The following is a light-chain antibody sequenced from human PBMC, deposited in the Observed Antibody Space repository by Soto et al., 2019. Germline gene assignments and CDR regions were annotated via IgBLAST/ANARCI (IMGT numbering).Light chain of an antibody. Sequence: QSVLTQPPSASGAPGQSVTISCSGSSSNIGAGYDVHWYQLLPGTAPKLLIYGNNNRPSGLPDRFSGSKSGTSASLAITGLQSEDEADYYCHAYESILSGYVFGTGTKVTVL. V-gene: IGLV1-40*01. J-gene: IGLJ1*01. CDR1: SSNIGAGYD. CDR3: HAYESILSGYV. CDR2: GNN.